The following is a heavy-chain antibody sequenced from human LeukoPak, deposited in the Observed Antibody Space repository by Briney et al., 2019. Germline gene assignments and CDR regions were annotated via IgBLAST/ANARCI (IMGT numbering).Heavy chain of an antibody. CDR3: AKLAKYFYGSETYYFFEH. CDR2: VLYDGSLK. Sequence: SGGSLRLSCAASGFTFSRCDMHWVRQAPGKGLEWVAFVLYDGSLKYYADSVRGRVTISRDNAKNSLFLQMNSLRVEDTAVYYCAKLAKYFYGSETYYFFEHWGQGTPVTASS. CDR1: GFTFSRCD. J-gene: IGHJ4*02. D-gene: IGHD3-10*01. V-gene: IGHV3-30*02.